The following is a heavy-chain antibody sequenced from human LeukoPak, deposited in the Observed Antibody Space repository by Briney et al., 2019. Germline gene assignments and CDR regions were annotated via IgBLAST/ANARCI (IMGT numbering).Heavy chain of an antibody. D-gene: IGHD2-15*01. CDR2: IKESGSEK. V-gene: IGHV3-7*01. J-gene: IGHJ3*02. Sequence: GGSLRLSCAASGFKFSYYWMTWVRQAPGKGLEWLANIKESGSEKYYVDSVKGRFTISRDNADDLVYLQMNSLRVEDTAVYYCAKSGGFGFDIWGQGTMVTVSS. CDR3: AKSGGFGFDI. CDR1: GFKFSYYW.